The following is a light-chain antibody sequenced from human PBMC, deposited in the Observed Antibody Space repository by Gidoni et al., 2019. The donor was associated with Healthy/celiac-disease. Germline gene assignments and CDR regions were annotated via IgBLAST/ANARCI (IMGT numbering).Light chain of an antibody. CDR1: QSISSW. CDR3: QQYNTYPA. CDR2: KAS. J-gene: IGKJ2*01. Sequence: DIQMTQSPSTLSASVGDRVTITCRASQSISSWLAWYQQKPGKAPKLLIYKASSLEAGVPSRFGGSGSGTEFTLTISSLQPDDFATYYCQQYNTYPAFGQGTELEIK. V-gene: IGKV1-5*03.